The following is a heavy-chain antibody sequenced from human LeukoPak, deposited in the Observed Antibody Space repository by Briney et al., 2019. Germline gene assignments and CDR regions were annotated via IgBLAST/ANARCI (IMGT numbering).Heavy chain of an antibody. V-gene: IGHV3-23*01. CDR3: ARVGYCSTTSCYWRAFDY. D-gene: IGHD2-2*01. CDR1: GFTFRNYA. Sequence: PGGSLRLSCAASGFTFRNYAMSWVRQAPGKGLQWVSTISSNGLRTYYTDSVKGRFTISRDNTKNSLYLQMNSLRAEDTAVYYCARVGYCSTTSCYWRAFDYWGQGTLVTVSS. CDR2: ISSNGLRT. J-gene: IGHJ4*02.